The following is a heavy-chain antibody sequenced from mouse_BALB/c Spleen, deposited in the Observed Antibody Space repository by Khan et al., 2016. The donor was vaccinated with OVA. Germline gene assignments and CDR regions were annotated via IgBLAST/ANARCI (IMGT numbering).Heavy chain of an antibody. J-gene: IGHJ1*01. Sequence: EVELVESGGGLVQPGGSLRLSCATSGFTFTDYYLSWVRQPPGTSLEWLGFIRNKAKGYTTAYSAPVKGRFTISRDNSQSIVYLQVNTLRAEDSATYYGASETVVDVDWYFDIWVAGTTVSVSS. CDR2: IRNKAKGYTT. D-gene: IGHD1-1*01. CDR1: GFTFTDYY. CDR3: ASETVVDVDWYFDI. V-gene: IGHV7-3*02.